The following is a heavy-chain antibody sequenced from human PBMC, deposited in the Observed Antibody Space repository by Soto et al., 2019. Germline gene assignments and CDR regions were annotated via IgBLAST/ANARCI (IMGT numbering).Heavy chain of an antibody. Sequence: QVQLVESGGGVVQPGRSLRLSCAVSGFTFSDYGMHWVRQAPGKGLECVAVMSYAGTYKYYADSVKGRFTISRDLSGNTLFLQMNSLRLEDTAVYFCAKEMYPRTVLDSSSPWGDYWGQGTLVTVSS. J-gene: IGHJ4*02. V-gene: IGHV3-30*18. D-gene: IGHD6-6*01. CDR1: GFTFSDYG. CDR3: AKEMYPRTVLDSSSPWGDY. CDR2: MSYAGTYK.